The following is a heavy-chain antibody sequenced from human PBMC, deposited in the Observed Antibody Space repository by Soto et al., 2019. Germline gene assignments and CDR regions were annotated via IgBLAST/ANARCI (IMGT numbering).Heavy chain of an antibody. CDR1: GFTFSSYA. CDR2: ISGSGGST. Sequence: PGWSLRLSCAASGFTFSSYAMSWVRQAPGKGLEWVSAISGSGGSTYYADSVKGRFTISRDNSKNTLYLQMNSLRAEDTAVYYCARLMIKFGGVIEPPHSTIDYSGQGTLVNVSS. J-gene: IGHJ4*02. D-gene: IGHD3-16*02. V-gene: IGHV3-23*01. CDR3: ARLMIKFGGVIEPPHSTIDY.